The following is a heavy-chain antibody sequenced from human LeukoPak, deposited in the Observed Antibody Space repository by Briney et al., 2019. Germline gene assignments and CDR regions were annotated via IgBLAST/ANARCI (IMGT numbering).Heavy chain of an antibody. Sequence: SDTLSLTCTVSGGSISSYYWSWLRLPPGKGLEWIGYIYYSGSTKYNPSLKSRVTISVDTSKNQFSLKLSSVTAADTAVYYCARTSELSSWYYFDYWGQGTLVTVSS. CDR2: IYYSGST. CDR3: ARTSELSSWYYFDY. D-gene: IGHD6-13*01. CDR1: GGSISSYY. J-gene: IGHJ4*02. V-gene: IGHV4-59*07.